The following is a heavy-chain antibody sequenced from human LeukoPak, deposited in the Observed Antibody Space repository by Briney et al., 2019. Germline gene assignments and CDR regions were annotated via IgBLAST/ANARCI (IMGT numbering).Heavy chain of an antibody. Sequence: SVKVSCKASGGTLSSYVISWVRQAPGQGLEWMGGIIPIFGAVKYAQKLQGRVTMTTDTSTSTAYMELRSLRSDDTAVYYCARDRRPGSYPRSSCEYWGQGTLVTVSS. CDR1: GGTLSSYV. CDR3: ARDRRPGSYPRSSCEY. D-gene: IGHD1-26*01. J-gene: IGHJ4*02. CDR2: IIPIFGAV. V-gene: IGHV1-69*05.